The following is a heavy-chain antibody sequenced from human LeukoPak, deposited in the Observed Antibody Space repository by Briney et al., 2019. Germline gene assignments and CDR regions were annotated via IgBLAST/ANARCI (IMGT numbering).Heavy chain of an antibody. CDR3: ARRLEMATFHY. J-gene: IGHJ4*02. Sequence: SETLSLTCAVYGGSFSGYYWSWIRQPPGKGLEWIGEINHSGSTNYNPSLKSRVTISVDTSKNQFSLKLSSVTAADTAVYYCARRLEMATFHYWGQGTLVTVSS. CDR1: GGSFSGYY. V-gene: IGHV4-34*01. D-gene: IGHD5-24*01. CDR2: INHSGST.